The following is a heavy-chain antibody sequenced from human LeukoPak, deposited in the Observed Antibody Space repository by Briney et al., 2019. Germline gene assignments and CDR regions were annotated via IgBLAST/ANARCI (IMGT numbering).Heavy chain of an antibody. J-gene: IGHJ3*02. CDR1: GYSFTSYW. CDR3: ARHGLPRYSSSWYSDAFDI. D-gene: IGHD6-13*01. CDR2: IDPSDSYT. V-gene: IGHV5-10-1*01. Sequence: GESLKISCKGSGYSFTSYWLSWVRQMPGKGLEWMGRIDPSDSYTNYNPSFQGHVTISADKSISTAYLQWSSLKASDTAMYYCARHGLPRYSSSWYSDAFDIWGQGTMVTVSS.